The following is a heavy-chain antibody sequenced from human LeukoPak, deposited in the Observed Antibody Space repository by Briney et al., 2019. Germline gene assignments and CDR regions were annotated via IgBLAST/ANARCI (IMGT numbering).Heavy chain of an antibody. CDR2: ISFDGTKT. CDR3: ANENYYGSGSYADH. D-gene: IGHD3-10*01. Sequence: GGSLRLSCAASGFTFSSYAMSWVRQAPGKGLEWVAIISFDGTKTYYADSVKGRFTISRDNSKNTLYLQMNSLRAEDTAVYYCANENYYGSGSYADHWGQGTLVTVSS. CDR1: GFTFSSYA. V-gene: IGHV3-30*18. J-gene: IGHJ4*02.